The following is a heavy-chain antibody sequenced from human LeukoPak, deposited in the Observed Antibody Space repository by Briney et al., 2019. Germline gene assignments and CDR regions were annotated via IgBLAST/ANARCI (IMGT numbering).Heavy chain of an antibody. V-gene: IGHV3-30*04. CDR3: ARDGLGYCSGGSCFEVHYFDY. D-gene: IGHD2-15*01. CDR1: GFTFSSYA. J-gene: IGHJ4*02. CDR2: ISYDGSNK. Sequence: GGALRLSCAASGFTFSSYAMRWLRQGPGKGLEGVAVISYDGSNKYYADSVKGRFTISRDNSKNTLYLQMNSLRAEDTAVYYCARDGLGYCSGGSCFEVHYFDYWGQGTLVTVSS.